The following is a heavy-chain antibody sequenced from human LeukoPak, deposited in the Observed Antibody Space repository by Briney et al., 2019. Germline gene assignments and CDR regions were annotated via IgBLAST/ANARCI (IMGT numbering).Heavy chain of an antibody. D-gene: IGHD7-27*01. CDR1: GDSISSATHY. CDR3: ARFLNWVFDN. V-gene: IGHV4-61*02. CDR2: IYSSGST. J-gene: IGHJ4*02. Sequence: PSETLSLTCAVSGDSISSATHYWSWIRQPAGKGLEWIGRIYSSGSTNYNPSLKSQVSISVDTSKNQFSLKLSSVTASDTAVYYCARFLNWVFDNWGQGTPVTVSS.